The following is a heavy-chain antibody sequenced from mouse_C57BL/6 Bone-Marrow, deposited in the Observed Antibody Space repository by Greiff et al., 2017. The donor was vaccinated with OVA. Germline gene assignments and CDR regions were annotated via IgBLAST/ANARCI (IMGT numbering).Heavy chain of an antibody. Sequence: QQSCQASGYTFTSYWMQWVKQRPGQGLEWIGEIDPSDSYTNYNQKFKGKATLTVDTSSSTAYMQLSSLTSEDSAVYYCARGDDFFYYWGQGTTLTVSS. J-gene: IGHJ2*01. D-gene: IGHD2-4*01. V-gene: IGHV1-50*01. CDR3: ARGDDFFYY. CDR1: GYTFTSYW. CDR2: IDPSDSYT.